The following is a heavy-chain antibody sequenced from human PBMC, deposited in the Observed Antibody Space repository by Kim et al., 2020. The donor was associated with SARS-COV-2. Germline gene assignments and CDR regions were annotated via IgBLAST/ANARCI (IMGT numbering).Heavy chain of an antibody. V-gene: IGHV3-33*05. CDR1: GFTFSSYG. Sequence: GGSLRLSCAASGFTFSSYGMHCVRQAPGKGLEWVAVISYDGSNKYYADSVKGRFTISRDNSKNTLYLQTNSLRAEDTAVYYCARDAVDCSSTSCYSAWTYYYYGMDVWGQGTTVTVSS. D-gene: IGHD2-2*01. CDR3: ARDAVDCSSTSCYSAWTYYYYGMDV. CDR2: ISYDGSNK. J-gene: IGHJ6*02.